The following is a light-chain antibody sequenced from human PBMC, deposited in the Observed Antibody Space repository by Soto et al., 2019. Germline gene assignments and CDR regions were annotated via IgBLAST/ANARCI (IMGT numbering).Light chain of an antibody. V-gene: IGLV2-8*01. J-gene: IGLJ1*01. Sequence: QSVLTQPPSASGSPGQSVTISCTGTKNDIGVYDFVSWYQHHPGKAPRLIIYEVVQRPSGVPDRFSGSKSGNTASLTVSGLQGADEADYFCKSYAGSNTYVFGSGTKVT. CDR3: KSYAGSNTYV. CDR1: KNDIGVYDF. CDR2: EVV.